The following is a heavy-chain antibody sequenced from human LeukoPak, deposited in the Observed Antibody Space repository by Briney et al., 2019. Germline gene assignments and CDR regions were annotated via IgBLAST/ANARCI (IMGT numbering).Heavy chain of an antibody. Sequence: PSETLSLTCTVSGAPISSSYGSWIRQPPGKGLEWIGYIYYSGTTKYNPSLKSRVTISIDTSKNQFSLKLSSVTAADTAVYYCARSTQGDDAFDIWGQGTMVTVSS. J-gene: IGHJ3*02. CDR1: GAPISSSY. CDR3: ARSTQGDDAFDI. CDR2: IYYSGTT. V-gene: IGHV4-59*01.